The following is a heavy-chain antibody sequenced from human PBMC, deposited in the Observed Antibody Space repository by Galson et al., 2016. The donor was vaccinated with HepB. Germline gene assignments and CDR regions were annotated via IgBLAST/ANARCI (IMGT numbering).Heavy chain of an antibody. Sequence: SETLSLTCTVSGGSMSPYYWSWVRQPPGKGLEWIGYIYFGGGTTYNPSLKSRVTISLDTSRRQFSLILRSVSAAETAVYFCARSAYYGKSDYWGQGALVTVSS. J-gene: IGHJ4*02. CDR2: IYFGGGT. CDR1: GGSMSPYY. D-gene: IGHD3-10*01. V-gene: IGHV4-59*08. CDR3: ARSAYYGKSDY.